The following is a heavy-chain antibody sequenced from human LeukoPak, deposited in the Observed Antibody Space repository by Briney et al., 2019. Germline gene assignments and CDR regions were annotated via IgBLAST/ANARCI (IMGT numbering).Heavy chain of an antibody. CDR2: ILPILVTA. V-gene: IGHV1-69*13. Sequence: SVKVSCKASGGTLSKYAISWGRQAPGQGLEWMGVILPILVTANYAQKFQVRDTITADESTTTTYMQLSSLRSEDTAVYYGALHGGVTDAMDPWATASIFDYWGQGTLVTVSS. CDR1: GGTLSKYA. J-gene: IGHJ4*02. D-gene: IGHD2-2*01. CDR3: ALHGGVTDAMDPWATASIFDY.